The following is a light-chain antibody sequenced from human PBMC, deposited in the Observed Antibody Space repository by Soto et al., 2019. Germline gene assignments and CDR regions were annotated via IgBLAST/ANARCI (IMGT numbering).Light chain of an antibody. V-gene: IGKV1-39*01. Sequence: DIQMTQSPSSLSASVGDRVTMTCRARQSVSNHLNWYQQKPGKAPKLLIYASSSLQSGVPSRFSGSGSGTDFTLTISSLQPEDFATYYCQQSHSNIQELTFGGGTKVEIK. CDR3: QQSHSNIQELT. J-gene: IGKJ4*01. CDR2: ASS. CDR1: QSVSNH.